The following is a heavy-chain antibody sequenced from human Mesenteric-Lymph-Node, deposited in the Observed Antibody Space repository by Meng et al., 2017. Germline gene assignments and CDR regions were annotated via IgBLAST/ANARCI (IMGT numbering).Heavy chain of an antibody. CDR3: ARAGSSGWYVGDWFDP. Sequence: GSLRLSCTVSGGSISSSSYYWGWIRQPPGKGREWIGSIYYSGSTYYNPSLKSRVTISVDTSKNQFSRKLSSVTAADTAVYYCARAGSSGWYVGDWFDPWGQGTLVTVSS. CDR2: IYYSGST. CDR1: GGSISSSSYY. J-gene: IGHJ5*02. D-gene: IGHD6-13*01. V-gene: IGHV4-39*07.